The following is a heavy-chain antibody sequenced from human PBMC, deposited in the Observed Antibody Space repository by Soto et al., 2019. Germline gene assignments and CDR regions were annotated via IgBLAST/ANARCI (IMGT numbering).Heavy chain of an antibody. CDR3: ARAMVVPAAFFNWFDP. J-gene: IGHJ5*02. CDR1: GGSISSYY. Sequence: SETLSLTCTVSGGSISSYYWSWIRQPPGKGLEWIGYIYYSGSTNYNPSLKSRVTISVDTSKNQFSLKLSSVTAADTAVYYCARAMVVPAAFFNWFDPWGQGTLVTVSS. CDR2: IYYSGST. D-gene: IGHD2-2*01. V-gene: IGHV4-59*01.